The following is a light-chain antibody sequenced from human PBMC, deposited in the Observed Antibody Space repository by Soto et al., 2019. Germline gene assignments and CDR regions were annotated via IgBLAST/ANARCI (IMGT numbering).Light chain of an antibody. CDR2: HAS. V-gene: IGKV3-20*01. CDR1: QVVSTSY. CDR3: QQYGTFPFS. Sequence: EIVLTQSPGTLSLSPGESATLSCRANQVVSTSYLAWYQQKPGQAPRLLIYHASDRAAGIPDRFSGSGSGTDFTLTISRLEPEDFAVFYCQQYGTFPFSFGQGTTLQIK. J-gene: IGKJ2*01.